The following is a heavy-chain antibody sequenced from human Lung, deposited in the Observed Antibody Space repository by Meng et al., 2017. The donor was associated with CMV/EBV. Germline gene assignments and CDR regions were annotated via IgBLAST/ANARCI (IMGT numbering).Heavy chain of an antibody. CDR1: GYTFTDYY. CDR2: INLNSGGT. D-gene: IGHD3-3*01. CDR3: AGDKGWSGYDV. V-gene: IGHV1-2*02. J-gene: IGHJ4*02. Sequence: QVQLVQSGAEVKKPGASLKPSCKASGYTFTDYYIHWVRQAPGQGLEWMGWINLNSGGTHDSQNFQGRVTMTTNTSISTAYMELSRLTSDDTAVYYCAGDKGWSGYDVWGQGTMVTVS.